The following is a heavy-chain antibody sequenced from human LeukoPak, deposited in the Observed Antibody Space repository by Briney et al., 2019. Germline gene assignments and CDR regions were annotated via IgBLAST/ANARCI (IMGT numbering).Heavy chain of an antibody. Sequence: SQTLSLTCTVSGGSISSGGYYWSWIRQPPGKGLEWIGYIYYSGSTNYNPSLKSRVTISVDTSKNQFSLKLSSVTAADTAVYYCARAGAYSSSGVFDYWGQGTLVTVSS. D-gene: IGHD6-13*01. V-gene: IGHV4-61*08. CDR1: GGSISSGGYY. CDR3: ARAGAYSSSGVFDY. CDR2: IYYSGST. J-gene: IGHJ4*02.